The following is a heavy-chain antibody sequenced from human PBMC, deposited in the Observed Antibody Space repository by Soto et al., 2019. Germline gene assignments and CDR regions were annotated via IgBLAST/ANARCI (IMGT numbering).Heavy chain of an antibody. V-gene: IGHV3-9*01. D-gene: IGHD6-19*01. CDR1: GFTFDDYA. CDR3: AKDIREYGSGWTGLDN. CDR2: SSWNSGRI. Sequence: EVQLVESGGGLVQPGRSLRLACAASGFTFDDYAMHWVRQGPGKGLEWVSGSSWNSGRIDYADSVKGRFTISRDNAKKSLYLQMNSLRGEDTALYYCAKDIREYGSGWTGLDNWGQGTLVTVSS. J-gene: IGHJ4*02.